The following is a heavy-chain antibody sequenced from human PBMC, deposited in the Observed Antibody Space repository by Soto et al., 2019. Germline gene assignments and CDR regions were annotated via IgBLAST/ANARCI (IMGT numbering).Heavy chain of an antibody. CDR1: GGTFSIDA. Sequence: VQLVQSGAEVKKPGSSVNVSCKASGGTFSIDAIHWVRQAPGQRLEWMGGIIPIFGTTNYAQKFQGRVTITADESSRTAYMKLSSLRSEDTSVYYCAREACITTSCYHWFDPWVQGTLVTVSS. V-gene: IGHV1-69*12. D-gene: IGHD2-2*01. CDR2: IIPIFGTT. J-gene: IGHJ5*02. CDR3: AREACITTSCYHWFDP.